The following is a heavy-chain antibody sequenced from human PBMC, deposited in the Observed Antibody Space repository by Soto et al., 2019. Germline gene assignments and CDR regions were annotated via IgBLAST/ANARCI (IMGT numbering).Heavy chain of an antibody. CDR2: VIPMLAIT. D-gene: IGHD6-13*01. CDR1: GGTFNVYT. J-gene: IGHJ3*02. Sequence: QVQLVQSGAEVKKPGSSVKVSCKASGGTFNVYTIIWVRQAPGQGLEWMGRVIPMLAITKYAQRFQGRVTLTADTSTTTAYMELSSLTSEDPAVYYCALGSWSGETFDIWGQGTLVTVSS. V-gene: IGHV1-69*02. CDR3: ALGSWSGETFDI.